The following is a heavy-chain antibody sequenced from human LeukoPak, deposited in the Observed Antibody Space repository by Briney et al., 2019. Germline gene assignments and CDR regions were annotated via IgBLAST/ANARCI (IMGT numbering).Heavy chain of an antibody. CDR2: ITGSGGST. V-gene: IGHV3-23*01. Sequence: PGGSLRLSCAASGFTFSSYAMSWVRQAPGRGLEWVSAITGSGGSTYYADSVKDRFTVSRDNSKNTLYLQINSLRVEDTAVYYCAKTTHFSGSYLDCWGQGTLVTVSS. J-gene: IGHJ4*02. CDR1: GFTFSSYA. D-gene: IGHD2-15*01. CDR3: AKTTHFSGSYLDC.